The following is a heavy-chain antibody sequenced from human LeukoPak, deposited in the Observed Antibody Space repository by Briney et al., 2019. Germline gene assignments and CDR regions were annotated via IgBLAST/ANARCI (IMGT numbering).Heavy chain of an antibody. V-gene: IGHV4-38-2*02. D-gene: IGHD6-13*01. CDR3: ARDLRYSSSWYPPKNPLFDY. J-gene: IGHJ4*02. Sequence: SETLSLTCTVSGYSITSGYYWGWIRQPPGKGLEWIGSIYHSGSTYYNPSLKSRVTMSVDTSKNQVSLRLSSVTAADTAVYYCARDLRYSSSWYPPKNPLFDYWGQGTLVTVSS. CDR2: IYHSGST. CDR1: GYSITSGYY.